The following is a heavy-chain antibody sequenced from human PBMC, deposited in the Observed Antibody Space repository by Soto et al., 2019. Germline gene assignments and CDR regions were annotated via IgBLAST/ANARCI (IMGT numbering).Heavy chain of an antibody. J-gene: IGHJ4*02. CDR1: GFTFNDFY. D-gene: IGHD6-19*01. V-gene: IGHV3-11*01. CDR2: INNRGDDI. CDR3: AKADGEQWLLPHLEN. Sequence: QLQLVESGGGLVKPGGSLRLSCAASGFTFNDFYMIWFRQAPGRGLEWLAYINNRGDDIYYADSVKGRFTIARDDSKNTLFLHMNSLRVEDTAEYYCAKADGEQWLLPHLENWGRGTLVTVS.